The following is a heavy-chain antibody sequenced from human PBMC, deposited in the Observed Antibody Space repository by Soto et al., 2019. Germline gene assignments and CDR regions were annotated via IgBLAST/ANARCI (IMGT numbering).Heavy chain of an antibody. Sequence: SETLSLTCTVSGGSISSYYWSWIRQPPGKGLEWIGYIYYSGSTNYNPSLKSRVTISVDTSKNQFSLKLSSVTAADTAVYYCARDLHTTTRYYYYYGMDVWGQGTMVTVYS. CDR1: GGSISSYY. CDR2: IYYSGST. D-gene: IGHD4-17*01. CDR3: ARDLHTTTRYYYYYGMDV. V-gene: IGHV4-59*01. J-gene: IGHJ6*02.